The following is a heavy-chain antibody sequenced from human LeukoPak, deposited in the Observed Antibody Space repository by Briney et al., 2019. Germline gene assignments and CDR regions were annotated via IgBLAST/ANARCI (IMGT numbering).Heavy chain of an antibody. CDR1: GYTFTGYY. D-gene: IGHD2-15*01. J-gene: IGHJ3*02. CDR2: MNPKGGGT. CDR3: ARGRAALLAFDI. V-gene: IGHV1-2*02. Sequence: GASVKVSCEASGYTFTGYYIHWVRQAPGQGLEWMGWMNPKGGGTNYGQKFQGRVTMTRNTSISTAYMELSSLRSEDTAVYYCARGRAALLAFDIWGQGTMVTVSS.